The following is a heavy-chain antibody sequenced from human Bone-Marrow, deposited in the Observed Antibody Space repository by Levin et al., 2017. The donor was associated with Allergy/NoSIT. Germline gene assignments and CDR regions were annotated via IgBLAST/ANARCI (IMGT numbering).Heavy chain of an antibody. CDR1: GFTFSNYA. V-gene: IGHV3-23*01. CDR2: ISGGAAST. D-gene: IGHD3-10*01. CDR3: AKEGSFYYGSGSYYDS. J-gene: IGHJ5*02. Sequence: ASVKVSCEASGFTFSNYAVTWVRQAPGKGLEWVSSISGGAASTYYAGSVKGRFTISRDDSKSTLYLQMNSLRDEDTAIYHCAKEGSFYYGSGSYYDSWGQGTLVSVSS.